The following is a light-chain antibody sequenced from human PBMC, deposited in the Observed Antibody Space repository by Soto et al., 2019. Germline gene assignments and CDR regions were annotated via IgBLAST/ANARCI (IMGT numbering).Light chain of an antibody. V-gene: IGLV1-51*01. J-gene: IGLJ2*01. CDR3: GTWDSSSLKVV. CDR1: SSDIGNNY. CDR2: DNN. Sequence: QAVVTQPPSVSAAPGQKVTISCSGSSSDIGNNYVSWYQQLPGTAPKLLIYDNNKRPSGIPDRFSGSKSGTSATLGITGLQTGDEADYFCGTWDSSSLKVVFGGGTKLTVL.